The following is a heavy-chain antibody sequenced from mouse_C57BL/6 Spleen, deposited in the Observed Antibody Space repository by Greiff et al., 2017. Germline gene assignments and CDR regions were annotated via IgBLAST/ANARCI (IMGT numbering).Heavy chain of an antibody. V-gene: IGHV5-17*01. CDR3: ARPSTTVAGFYYYAMDY. CDR1: GFTFSDYG. D-gene: IGHD1-1*01. CDR2: ISSGSSTI. J-gene: IGHJ4*01. Sequence: EVHLVESGGGLVKPGGSLKLSCAASGFTFSDYGMHWVRQAPEKGLEWVAYISSGSSTIYYADTVKGRFTISRDNAKNTLFLQMTSLRSEDTAMYYCARPSTTVAGFYYYAMDYWGQGTSVTVSS.